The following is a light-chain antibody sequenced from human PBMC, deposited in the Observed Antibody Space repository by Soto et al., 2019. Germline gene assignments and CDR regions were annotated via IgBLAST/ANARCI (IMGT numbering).Light chain of an antibody. V-gene: IGKV2D-29*01. CDR2: EVS. CDR3: LQSLQFPLT. J-gene: IGKJ4*01. CDR1: QTLLHNNGKSY. Sequence: EIVMTQTPLSLSVTPGQSASISCRSSQTLLHNNGKSYLYWYLQKAGQAPQLLIYEVSKRFSGVPDRFSGSGAGTDFTLKISLVEAEDVGVYYCLQSLQFPLTFGGGTKVEIK.